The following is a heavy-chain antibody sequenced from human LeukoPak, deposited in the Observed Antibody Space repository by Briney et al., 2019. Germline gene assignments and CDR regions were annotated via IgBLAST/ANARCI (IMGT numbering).Heavy chain of an antibody. Sequence: GGSLRLSCAASGFTFSSYWMHWVRQAPGKGLVWVSRINSDGSSTSYADSVKGRFTISRDNAKNTLYLQMNSLRAEDTAVYYCAKRADYDSSGYYSGAFDIWGQGTMVTVSS. CDR1: GFTFSSYW. D-gene: IGHD3-22*01. V-gene: IGHV3-74*01. CDR3: AKRADYDSSGYYSGAFDI. J-gene: IGHJ3*02. CDR2: INSDGSST.